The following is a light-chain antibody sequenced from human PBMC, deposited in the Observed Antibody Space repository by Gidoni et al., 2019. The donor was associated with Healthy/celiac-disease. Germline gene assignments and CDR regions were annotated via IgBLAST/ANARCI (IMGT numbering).Light chain of an antibody. CDR3: SSYTSSSTLVV. Sequence: QSALTHPASVSGSPGQSITLSCTGTSSDVGGYNYVSWYQQHPGKATKLMIYDVSNRPSGVYNRFSGTKSGNTAPLTISGLQAEDEADYYCSSYTSSSTLVVFGGGTKLTVL. V-gene: IGLV2-14*03. J-gene: IGLJ2*01. CDR2: DVS. CDR1: SSDVGGYNY.